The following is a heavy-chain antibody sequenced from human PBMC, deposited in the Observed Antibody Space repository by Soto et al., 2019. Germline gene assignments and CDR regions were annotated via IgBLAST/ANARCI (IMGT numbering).Heavy chain of an antibody. CDR2: IYDTGISGYTPST. CDR1: GCSITSSY. V-gene: IGHV4-59*01. J-gene: IGHJ6*02. CDR3: ARGEDAFFYYGLDV. Sequence: LDTLSLTYTFSGCSITSSYLSWIRRTPGEGLEWIAYIYDTGISGYTPSTSYNPSLKSRVTMSVDTSKSQFSLKLTSVTAADTAVYYCARGEDAFFYYGLDVWGQGIKVTVSS.